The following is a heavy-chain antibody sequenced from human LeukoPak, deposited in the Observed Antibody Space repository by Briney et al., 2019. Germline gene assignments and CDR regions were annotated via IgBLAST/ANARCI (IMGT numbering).Heavy chain of an antibody. CDR1: GGSISSSNW. V-gene: IGHV4-4*02. CDR2: IYHSGST. Sequence: SGTLSLTCAVSGGSISSSNWWSWVRQPPGKGLEWIGEIYHSGSTNYNPSLKSRVTISVDKSKNQFSLKLSSVTAADTAVYYCARGTDYDFGTMYYYYYYMDVWGKGTTVTVSS. D-gene: IGHD3-3*01. J-gene: IGHJ6*03. CDR3: ARGTDYDFGTMYYYYYYMDV.